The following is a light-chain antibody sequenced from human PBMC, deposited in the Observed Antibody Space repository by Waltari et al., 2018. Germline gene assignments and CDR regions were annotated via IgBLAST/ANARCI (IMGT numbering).Light chain of an antibody. CDR3: GAWDDSLSGVWV. Sequence: QSVLTQSPSASGTPGQTVTISCSGSSSNIGTNSVYWYKHSPSGVPARFSGSKSGTSASLSISGLRPEDEADNYCGAWDDSLSGVWVFGGGTKLTVL. J-gene: IGLJ3*02. CDR1: SSNIGTNS. V-gene: IGLV1-47*01.